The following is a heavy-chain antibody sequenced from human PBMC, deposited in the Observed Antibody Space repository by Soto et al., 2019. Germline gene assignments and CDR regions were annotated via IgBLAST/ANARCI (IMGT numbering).Heavy chain of an antibody. CDR2: IYHSGST. V-gene: IGHV4-4*02. Sequence: PSETLSLTCAVSGGSIISSNWWSWVRQPPGKGLEWIGEIYHSGSTNYNPSLKSRVTISVDKSKNQFSLKLSSVTAADTAVYYCAGLGDYGDYGSPYYYYYGMDVWGQGTTVTVSS. CDR3: AGLGDYGDYGSPYYYYYGMDV. CDR1: GGSIISSNW. D-gene: IGHD4-17*01. J-gene: IGHJ6*02.